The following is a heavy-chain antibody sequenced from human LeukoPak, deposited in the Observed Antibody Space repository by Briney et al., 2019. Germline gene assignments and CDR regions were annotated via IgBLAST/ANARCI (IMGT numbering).Heavy chain of an antibody. V-gene: IGHV3-11*01. D-gene: IGHD3-10*01. Sequence: GGSLRLSCAASGFTFSDYYMSWIRQAPGKGLEWASYISSSGSTIYYADSVKGRFTISRDNAKNSLYLQMNSLRAEDTAVYYCAREGKITMVRGVIRYYYMDVWGKGTTVTISS. J-gene: IGHJ6*03. CDR3: AREGKITMVRGVIRYYYMDV. CDR2: ISSSGSTI. CDR1: GFTFSDYY.